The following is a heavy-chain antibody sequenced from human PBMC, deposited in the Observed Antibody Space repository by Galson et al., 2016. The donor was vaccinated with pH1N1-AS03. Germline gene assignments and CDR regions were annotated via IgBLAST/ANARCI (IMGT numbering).Heavy chain of an antibody. CDR2: IYWHDDP. V-gene: IGHV2-5*01. J-gene: IGHJ4*02. D-gene: IGHD5-12*01. CDR3: AHSVGYTYLYYFDS. CDR1: GFSLTNSGVG. Sequence: PALVKPTQTLTLTCAFSGFSLTNSGVGVDWIRQPPGKALEWLGHIYWHDDPRYNPSLKNRLTITKDVSKNQVVLTLTEINSTDTATYYCAHSVGYTYLYYFDSWGQGTLVTVSS.